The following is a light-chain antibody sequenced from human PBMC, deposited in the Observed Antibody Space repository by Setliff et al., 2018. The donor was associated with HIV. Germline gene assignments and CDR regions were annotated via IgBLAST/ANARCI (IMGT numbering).Light chain of an antibody. CDR2: EVS. V-gene: IGLV2-14*01. J-gene: IGLJ1*01. CDR1: SSDVGGYNY. CDR3: SLYTSSSTDV. Sequence: VLTQPASVSGSPGQSITISCTGSSSDVGGYNYVSWYQQHPGKAPKLMIYEVSNRPSGVSNRFSGSKSGNTASLTISGLQAEDEADYYCSLYTSSSTDVFGTGTKVTVL.